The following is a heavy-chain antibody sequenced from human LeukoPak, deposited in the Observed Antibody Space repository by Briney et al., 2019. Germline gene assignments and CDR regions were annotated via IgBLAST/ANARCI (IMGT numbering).Heavy chain of an antibody. Sequence: GGSLRLSCAASGFTFSNYAMSWVRQAPGKGLEWVSDISGSGGTTYYADSVKGRFIISRDNSKNTLYLQMNSLGAEDTAVYYCAEQVSDYDSSTYYYYWGQGALVTVSS. CDR1: GFTFSNYA. CDR2: ISGSGGTT. J-gene: IGHJ4*02. CDR3: AEQVSDYDSSTYYYY. V-gene: IGHV3-23*01. D-gene: IGHD3-22*01.